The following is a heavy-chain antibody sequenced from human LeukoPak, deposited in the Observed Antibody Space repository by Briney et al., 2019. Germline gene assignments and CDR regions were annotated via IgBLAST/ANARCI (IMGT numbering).Heavy chain of an antibody. CDR2: IKSKTDGGTT. Sequence: GGSLRLSFAASGFTFSNAWMSWVRQAPGKGLEWVGRIKSKTDGGTTDYAAPVKGRFTISRDDSKNTLYLQMNSLKTEDTAVYYCTTYEAAAGYYFDYWGQGTLVTVSS. CDR3: TTYEAAAGYYFDY. V-gene: IGHV3-15*01. J-gene: IGHJ4*02. CDR1: GFTFSNAW. D-gene: IGHD6-13*01.